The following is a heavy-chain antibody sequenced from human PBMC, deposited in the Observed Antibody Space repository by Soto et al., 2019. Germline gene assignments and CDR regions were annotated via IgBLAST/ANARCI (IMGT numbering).Heavy chain of an antibody. CDR1: GDTFSFYT. Sequence: QVQLVQSGAEVKKPGSSVKVSCKASGDTFSFYTINWVRQAPGLGLEWMGRVNPIVSMSNYAQKFQGRVTITADKSTNTAAVPLSSLRSEDTAIYYCAASYGSGYRAFDYWGQGALVTVSS. V-gene: IGHV1-69*02. CDR3: AASYGSGYRAFDY. J-gene: IGHJ4*02. CDR2: VNPIVSMS. D-gene: IGHD3-10*01.